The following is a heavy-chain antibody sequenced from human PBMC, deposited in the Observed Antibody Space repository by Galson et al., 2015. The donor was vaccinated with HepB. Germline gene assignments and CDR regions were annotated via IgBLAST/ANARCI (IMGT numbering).Heavy chain of an antibody. CDR3: AREVMEAFDI. CDR1: EFTFRNYA. V-gene: IGHV3-21*06. CDR2: IDASGRDK. J-gene: IGHJ3*02. Sequence: SLRLSCAASEFTFRNYAMNWVRQAPGKGLEWVSSIDASGRDKYHAESVKGRFTISRDNAKNLLYLQMNSLRAGDTALYYCAREVMEAFDIWGQGTMVTVSS. D-gene: IGHD3-16*01.